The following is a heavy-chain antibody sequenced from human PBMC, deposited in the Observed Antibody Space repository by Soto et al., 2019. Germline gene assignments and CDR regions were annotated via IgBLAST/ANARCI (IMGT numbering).Heavy chain of an antibody. J-gene: IGHJ4*02. CDR1: GFSLTTTIMG. V-gene: IGHV2-5*02. D-gene: IGHD4-17*01. Sequence: QITLKQSGPPLVRPAQTLTLTCAFSGFSLTTTIMGVPRIRQPPGKSMEWLALIYWDDDQRYSPSLKDRLTSCKDTSRSRVVLTISNMSTEDAATYFCAHAGDYELLSFDHWLAGTLVTVAT. CDR2: IYWDDDQ. CDR3: AHAGDYELLSFDH.